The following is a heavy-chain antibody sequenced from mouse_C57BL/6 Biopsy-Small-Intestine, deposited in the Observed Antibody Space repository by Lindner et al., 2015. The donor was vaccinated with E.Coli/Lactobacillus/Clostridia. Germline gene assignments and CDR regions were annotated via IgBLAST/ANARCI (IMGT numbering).Heavy chain of an antibody. D-gene: IGHD2-3*01. CDR3: ARDGYYVGFAY. CDR1: GYTLTDYY. Sequence: VQLQESGPVLVKPGASVKMSCKASGYTLTDYYMNWVKQSHGKSLEWIGVINPYNGGTSYSQKFKGKATLTVDKSSSTAYMELNSLTSEDSAVYYCARDGYYVGFAYWGQGTLVTVSA. CDR2: INPYNGGT. J-gene: IGHJ3*01. V-gene: IGHV1-19*01.